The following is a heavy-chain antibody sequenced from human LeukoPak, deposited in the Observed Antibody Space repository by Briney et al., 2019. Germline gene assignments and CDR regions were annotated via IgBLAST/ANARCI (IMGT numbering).Heavy chain of an antibody. D-gene: IGHD3-10*01. CDR3: ARVTSGSGNFVLYWFDA. Sequence: GASVKVSCKTSGYTFSEYYIHWVRQAPGQGLEWLGWINLISGDTHYGQNFQGRVTMTRDTSVSTAYMELSLLTSDDTAVYYCARVTSGSGNFVLYWFDAWGQGTLVTVSS. CDR1: GYTFSEYY. J-gene: IGHJ5*02. V-gene: IGHV1-2*02. CDR2: INLISGDT.